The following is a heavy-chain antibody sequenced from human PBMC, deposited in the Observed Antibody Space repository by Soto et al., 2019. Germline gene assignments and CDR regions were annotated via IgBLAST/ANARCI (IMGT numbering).Heavy chain of an antibody. V-gene: IGHV1-18*01. J-gene: IGHJ6*02. CDR3: AMVDVYVTPSPQDV. CDR2: INAYNGNT. D-gene: IGHD3-16*01. CDR1: GYSFTRYG. Sequence: QVQLVQSGAEVKNPGASVKVSCKASGYSFTRYGIGWARQAPGQGLEWMGWINAYNGNTNYAQNLQGRLTLTTDTSTTTADMELRSLRANDTAICSCAMVDVYVTPSPQDVWGQGTTVTVSS.